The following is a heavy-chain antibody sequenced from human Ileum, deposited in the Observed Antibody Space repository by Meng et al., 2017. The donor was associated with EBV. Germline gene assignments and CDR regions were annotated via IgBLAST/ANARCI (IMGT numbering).Heavy chain of an antibody. CDR2: IIPIFATP. D-gene: IGHD2-2*03. CDR1: GGTFSNYA. CDR3: ARWAGHCSSANCFPPLDY. J-gene: IGHJ4*02. V-gene: IGHV1-69*06. Sequence: VQLVQAGAEVQNPGSSVKVSCKASGGTFSNYAISWVRQAPGQGLEWMGGIIPIFATPNYAQKFQDRITITADTSTTTAYMELSSLTSEDTAIYYCARWAGHCSSANCFPPLDYWGQGTLVTVSS.